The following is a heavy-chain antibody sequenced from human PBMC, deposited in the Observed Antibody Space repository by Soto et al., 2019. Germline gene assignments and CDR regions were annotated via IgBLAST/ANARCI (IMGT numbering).Heavy chain of an antibody. CDR1: GGTFSSYS. CDR3: ARDGGRHSGGIDY. Sequence: QVPLVQSGAEEKKPGSSVKVSCKASGGTFSSYSINWVRQAPGQGLEWMGEIIPIFGTANYAQKFQGRVTITADESTSTAYMELSSLRSEDTAVYYCARDGGRHSGGIDYWGQGTLVTVSS. CDR2: IIPIFGTA. V-gene: IGHV1-69*01. D-gene: IGHD1-26*01. J-gene: IGHJ4*02.